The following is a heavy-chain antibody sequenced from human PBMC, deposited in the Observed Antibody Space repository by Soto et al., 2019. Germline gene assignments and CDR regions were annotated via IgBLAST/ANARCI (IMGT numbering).Heavy chain of an antibody. J-gene: IGHJ4*02. Sequence: PGGSLRLSCPASGVTFRNHAMNWVRQAPGKGLEWVSSIIGSGGTTYYADSVNGRFTISRDNSKNTLYLQMNSLRAEDTAVYYCAKSFMGFSYGKIDYWGQGTLVTVSS. D-gene: IGHD5-18*01. CDR2: IIGSGGTT. CDR3: AKSFMGFSYGKIDY. CDR1: GVTFRNHA. V-gene: IGHV3-23*01.